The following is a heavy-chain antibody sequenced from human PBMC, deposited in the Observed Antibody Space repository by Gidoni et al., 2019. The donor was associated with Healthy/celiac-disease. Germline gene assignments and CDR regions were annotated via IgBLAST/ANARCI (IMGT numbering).Heavy chain of an antibody. CDR3: ARVGPSRYSGSYFDY. J-gene: IGHJ4*02. Sequence: EVQLVESGGGLVKPGGSLRLSCAASGFTFSSYSMNWVRQAPGKGLEWVSSISSSSSYIYYADSVKGRFTISRDNAKNSLYLQMNTLRAEDTAVYYCARVGPSRYSGSYFDYWGQGTLVTVSS. D-gene: IGHD1-26*01. CDR1: GFTFSSYS. V-gene: IGHV3-21*01. CDR2: ISSSSSYI.